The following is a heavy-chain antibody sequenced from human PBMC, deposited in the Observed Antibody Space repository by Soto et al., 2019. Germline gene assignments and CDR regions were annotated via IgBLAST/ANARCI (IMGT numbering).Heavy chain of an antibody. CDR3: ARRGSSSWASYYYYGRDV. D-gene: IGHD6-13*01. Sequence: PGESLKISCKGSGYSFTSYWISWVRQMPGKGLEWMGRIDHSDSYTNYSPSFRGHVTISADKSISTAYLQWSSLKASDTAMYYRARRGSSSWASYYYYGRDVWGQGTTVTVSS. J-gene: IGHJ6*02. CDR2: IDHSDSYT. V-gene: IGHV5-10-1*01. CDR1: GYSFTSYW.